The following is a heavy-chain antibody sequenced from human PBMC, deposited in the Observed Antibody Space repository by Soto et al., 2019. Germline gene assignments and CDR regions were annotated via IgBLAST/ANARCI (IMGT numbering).Heavy chain of an antibody. J-gene: IGHJ4*02. CDR1: GGTFSTYG. CDR2: IIRIFGTA. CDR3: ARALGMSYFDF. Sequence: SVKVSCKASGGTFSTYGVSWVRQAPGQGLEWMGGIIRIFGTAKYARKFQGRVTVTADESTSTAYMELSSLRSEDTAVYYCARALGMSYFDFWGQGTLVTVS. V-gene: IGHV1-69*13.